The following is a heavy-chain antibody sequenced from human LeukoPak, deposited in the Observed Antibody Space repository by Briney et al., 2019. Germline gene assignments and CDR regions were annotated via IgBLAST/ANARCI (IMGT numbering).Heavy chain of an antibody. J-gene: IGHJ3*02. CDR2: IYSGGST. V-gene: IGHV3-66*04. Sequence: GGSLRLSCAASGFTFSNYWMHWVRRAPGKGLVWVSVIYSGGSTYYADSVKGRFTISRDNSKNTLYLQMNSLRAEDTAVYYCASHRQWLVLLWAFDTWGQGTMVTVSS. CDR1: GFTFSNYW. CDR3: ASHRQWLVLLWAFDT. D-gene: IGHD6-19*01.